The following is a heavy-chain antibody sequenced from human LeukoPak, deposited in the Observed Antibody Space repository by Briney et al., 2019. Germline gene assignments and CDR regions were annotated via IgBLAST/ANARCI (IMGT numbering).Heavy chain of an antibody. CDR1: GYTFTSYA. CDR3: ARGGMPAGWFDP. CDR2: INAGNGNT. D-gene: IGHD2-2*01. J-gene: IGHJ5*02. V-gene: IGHV1-3*01. Sequence: GASVKVSCKASGYTFTSYAMLWVRQAPGQRLEWMGWINAGNGNTKYSQKFQGRVTITRDTSASTAYMELSSLRSEDTAVYYCARGGMPAGWFDPWGQGTLVTVSS.